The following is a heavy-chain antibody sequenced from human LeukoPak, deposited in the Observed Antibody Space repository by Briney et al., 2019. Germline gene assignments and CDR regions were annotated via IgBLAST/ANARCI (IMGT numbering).Heavy chain of an antibody. CDR2: ISYDGSNK. V-gene: IGHV3-30-3*01. CDR3: ARDNDY. Sequence: PGGSLRLSCAASGFTFSSYAMHWVHQAPGKGLEWVAVISYDGSNKYYADSVKGRFTISRDNSKNTLYLQMNSLRAEDTAVYYCARDNDYWGQGTLVTVSS. J-gene: IGHJ4*02. CDR1: GFTFSSYA.